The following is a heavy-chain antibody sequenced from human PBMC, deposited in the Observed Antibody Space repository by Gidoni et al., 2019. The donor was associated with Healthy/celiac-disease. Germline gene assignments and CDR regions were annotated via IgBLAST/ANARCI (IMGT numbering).Heavy chain of an antibody. CDR2: INGGNGNT. CDR1: VYTFTSSA. V-gene: IGHV1-3*01. Sequence: QLQLVQSGAEVKKPGASVKVSCKASVYTFTSSAMHWVRQAPGQRREWMGWINGGNGNTKNTKKFQGRVTITRETSASTAYMALSSLRSEDTAVYYCAREGQVWTLHYYCYGMDVWGQGTTVTVSS. J-gene: IGHJ6*02. D-gene: IGHD1-1*01. CDR3: AREGQVWTLHYYCYGMDV.